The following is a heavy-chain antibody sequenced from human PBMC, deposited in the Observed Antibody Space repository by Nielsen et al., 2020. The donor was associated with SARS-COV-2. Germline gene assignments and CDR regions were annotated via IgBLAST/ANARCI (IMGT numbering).Heavy chain of an antibody. J-gene: IGHJ4*02. V-gene: IGHV3-74*01. CDR1: GFTFSSYW. D-gene: IGHD6-19*01. CDR2: INSDGSST. Sequence: GESLKISCAASGFTFSSYWMHWVRQAPGKGLVWVSRINSDGSSTSYADSVKGRFTISRDNAKNTLYLQMNSLRAEDTAVYHCGVAGGYWGQGTLVTVSS. CDR3: GVAGGY.